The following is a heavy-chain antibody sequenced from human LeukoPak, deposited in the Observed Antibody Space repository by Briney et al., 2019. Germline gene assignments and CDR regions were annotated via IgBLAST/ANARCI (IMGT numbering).Heavy chain of an antibody. CDR1: GGSISSSSYY. CDR3: ARGRKGPGTIRYYYYYMDV. CDR2: IYYSGST. J-gene: IGHJ6*03. D-gene: IGHD4-17*01. Sequence: PSETLSLTCTVSGGSISSSSYYWGWIRQPPGKGLEWIGSIYYSGSTYYNPSLKSRVTISVDTSKNQFSLKLSSVTAADTAVYYCARGRKGPGTIRYYYYYMDVWGKGTTVTVSS. V-gene: IGHV4-39*01.